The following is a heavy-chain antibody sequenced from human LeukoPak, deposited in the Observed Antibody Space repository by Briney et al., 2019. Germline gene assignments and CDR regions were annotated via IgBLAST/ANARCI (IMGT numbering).Heavy chain of an antibody. V-gene: IGHV3-53*01. Sequence: GGSLRPSCAASGFTVSSNYMSWVRQAPGKGLEWVSVIYSDGSTYYADSVKGRFTISRDNAKNTLYLQMNSLRAEDSAVYYCARDQNPRQPNDAFDIWGQGTMVIVSS. CDR1: GFTVSSNY. D-gene: IGHD6-6*01. J-gene: IGHJ3*02. CDR3: ARDQNPRQPNDAFDI. CDR2: IYSDGST.